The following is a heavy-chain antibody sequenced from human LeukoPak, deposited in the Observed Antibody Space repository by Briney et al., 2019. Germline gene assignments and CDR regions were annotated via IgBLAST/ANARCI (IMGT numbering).Heavy chain of an antibody. CDR3: ARELSGSSGFDY. CDR1: GGSISSHY. J-gene: IGHJ4*02. Sequence: SETLSLTCTVSGGSISSHYWSWIWQPPGKGLEWIGYIYYSGSTNYNPPLKSRVTISVDTSKNQFSLKLSSVTAADTAVYYCARELSGSSGFDYWGQGTLVTVSS. V-gene: IGHV4-59*11. D-gene: IGHD3-22*01. CDR2: IYYSGST.